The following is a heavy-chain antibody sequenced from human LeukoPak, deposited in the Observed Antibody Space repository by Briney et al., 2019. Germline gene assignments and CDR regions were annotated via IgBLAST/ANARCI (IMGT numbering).Heavy chain of an antibody. CDR3: VTGQWLVPVSY. Sequence: SETLSLTCVVNGGSFSGNYWSWIRQPPGKGLEWIGEINHSGSTNCNPSLKSRVTISVDTSKNQFSLKLSSVTAADTAVYYCVTGQWLVPVSYWGQGTLVTVSS. CDR1: GGSFSGNY. J-gene: IGHJ4*02. D-gene: IGHD6-19*01. V-gene: IGHV4-34*01. CDR2: INHSGST.